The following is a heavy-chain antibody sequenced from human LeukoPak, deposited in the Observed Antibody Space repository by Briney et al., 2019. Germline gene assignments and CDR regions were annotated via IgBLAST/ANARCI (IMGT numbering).Heavy chain of an antibody. D-gene: IGHD4/OR15-4a*01. J-gene: IGHJ4*02. CDR3: ARYCLLPTTELIGSYFDY. Sequence: GGSLRLSCAASGFTVSSNYMSWVRQAPGKGLEWVSVIYSGGSTYYSDSVKGRFTISRDNSKNTLYLQMNSLRAEDTAVYYCARYCLLPTTELIGSYFDYWGQGTLVTVSS. V-gene: IGHV3-53*01. CDR2: IYSGGST. CDR1: GFTVSSNY.